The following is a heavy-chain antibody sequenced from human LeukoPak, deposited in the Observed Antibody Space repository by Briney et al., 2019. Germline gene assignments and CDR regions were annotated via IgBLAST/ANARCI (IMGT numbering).Heavy chain of an antibody. Sequence: GGSLRLSCAASGFTVSSNYMSWVRQAPGKGLEWVSVIYSGGTTNYADSVKGRFTISRDNSKNTLYLQMNSLRAEDTAVYYCARDSPYSTGWSYFDYWGQGTLVTVSS. V-gene: IGHV3-53*01. CDR3: ARDSPYSTGWSYFDY. D-gene: IGHD6-19*01. CDR2: IYSGGTT. CDR1: GFTVSSNY. J-gene: IGHJ4*02.